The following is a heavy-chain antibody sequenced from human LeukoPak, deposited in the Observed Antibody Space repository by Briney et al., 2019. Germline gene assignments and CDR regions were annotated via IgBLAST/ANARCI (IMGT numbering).Heavy chain of an antibody. CDR2: IYYSGST. Sequence: SETLSLTCTVSGGSISSGSYYWGWIRQPPGKGLEWIGSIYYSGSTYYNPSLKSRVTISVDTSKNQFSLKLSSVTAADTAVYYCAKDAGTTGTMSFDYWGQGTLVTVSS. CDR1: GGSISSGSYY. J-gene: IGHJ4*02. V-gene: IGHV4-39*07. CDR3: AKDAGTTGTMSFDY. D-gene: IGHD1-1*01.